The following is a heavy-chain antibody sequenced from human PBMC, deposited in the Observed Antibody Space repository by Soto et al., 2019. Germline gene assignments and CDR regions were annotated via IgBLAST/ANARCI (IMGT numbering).Heavy chain of an antibody. V-gene: IGHV4-39*01. J-gene: IGHJ5*02. Sequence: SETLSLTCTVSGGSISSSSYYWGWIRQPPGKGLEWIGSIYYSGSTYYNPSLKSRVTISADTSKNQFSLKLSSVTAADTAVYYCARHDYYGSGSYYNHNWFDPWGQGTLVTVSS. CDR2: IYYSGST. CDR3: ARHDYYGSGSYYNHNWFDP. CDR1: GGSISSSSYY. D-gene: IGHD3-10*01.